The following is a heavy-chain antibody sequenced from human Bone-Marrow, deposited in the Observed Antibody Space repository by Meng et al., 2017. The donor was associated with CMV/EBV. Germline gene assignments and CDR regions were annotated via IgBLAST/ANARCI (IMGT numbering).Heavy chain of an antibody. D-gene: IGHD1-26*01. CDR1: GYTFTSYG. CDR3: ARATWSIVGATTSDY. Sequence: ASVKVSCKASGYTFTSYGISWVRQAPGQGLEGMGWISAYNGNTNYAQKLQGRVTMTTDTSTSTAYMELRSLRSDDTAVYYCARATWSIVGATTSDYWGQGTLVTVSS. V-gene: IGHV1-18*01. J-gene: IGHJ4*02. CDR2: ISAYNGNT.